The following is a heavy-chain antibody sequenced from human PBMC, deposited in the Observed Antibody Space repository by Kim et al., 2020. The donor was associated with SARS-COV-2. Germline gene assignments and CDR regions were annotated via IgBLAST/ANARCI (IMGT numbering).Heavy chain of an antibody. J-gene: IGHJ3*02. Sequence: YADSVKGRFTISRDNSKNTLYLQMNSLRAEDTAVYYCAREYSSSGWAFDIWGQGTMVTVSS. D-gene: IGHD6-6*01. V-gene: IGHV3-33*01. CDR3: AREYSSSGWAFDI.